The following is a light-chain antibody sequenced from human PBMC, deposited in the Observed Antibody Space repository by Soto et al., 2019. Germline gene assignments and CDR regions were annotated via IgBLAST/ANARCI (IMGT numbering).Light chain of an antibody. J-gene: IGKJ4*01. V-gene: IGKV3-11*01. Sequence: GLTPSAGTLFVYRRRVAIVGCRASQSVSSYLAWYQQKPRQAPRLLISDASNRATGIPVRFSGSGSATDFTLTISSLQADDSAVHYCQPRSKWPLTFAGGTKVDIK. CDR1: QSVSSY. CDR2: DAS. CDR3: QPRSKWPLT.